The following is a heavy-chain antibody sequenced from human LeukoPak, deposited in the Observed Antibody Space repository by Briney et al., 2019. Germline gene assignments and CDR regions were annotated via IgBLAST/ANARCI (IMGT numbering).Heavy chain of an antibody. CDR1: GGSFSGYY. Sequence: SETLSLTCAVYGGSFSGYYWSWIRQPPGKGLEWIGEINHSGSTNYNPSLKSRVTISVDTSKYQFSLKLSSVTAADTAVYYCAREGYYDSSGYWGGFDPWGQGTLVTVSS. V-gene: IGHV4-34*01. CDR2: INHSGST. CDR3: AREGYYDSSGYWGGFDP. J-gene: IGHJ5*02. D-gene: IGHD3-22*01.